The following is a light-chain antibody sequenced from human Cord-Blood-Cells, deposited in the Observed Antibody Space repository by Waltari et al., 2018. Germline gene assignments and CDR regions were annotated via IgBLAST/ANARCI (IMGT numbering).Light chain of an antibody. CDR3: SSYTSSSTLV. CDR1: SRDVVGYNY. J-gene: IGLJ2*01. Sequence: QSALTQPASVSGSPGQSITISCTGTSRDVVGYNYVSWYQQHPGKAPKLMISDGSDRPSGVSNRFSGSKSGNTASLTSSGLQAEDEADYYCSSYTSSSTLVFGGGTKLTVL. V-gene: IGLV2-14*01. CDR2: DGS.